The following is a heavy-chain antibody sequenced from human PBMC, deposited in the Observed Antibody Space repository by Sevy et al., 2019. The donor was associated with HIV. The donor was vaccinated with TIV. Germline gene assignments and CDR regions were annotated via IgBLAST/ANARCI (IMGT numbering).Heavy chain of an antibody. CDR2: MNPNSGNT. CDR3: ARAGSGWYDHYFDP. J-gene: IGHJ4*02. Sequence: ASVKVSCKASGYTFTSYDINWVRQATGQGLEWMGLMNPNSGNTGYAQKFQGRVTMTRNTSISTAYMELSSLRSEDTAVYFCARAGSGWYDHYFDPWGQGTLVTVSS. CDR1: GYTFTSYD. D-gene: IGHD6-19*01. V-gene: IGHV1-8*01.